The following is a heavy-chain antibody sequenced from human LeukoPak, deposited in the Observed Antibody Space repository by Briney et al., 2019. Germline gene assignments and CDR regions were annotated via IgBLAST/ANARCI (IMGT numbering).Heavy chain of an antibody. Sequence: KPSETLSLTCNVSGGSISSNYWTWIRQPPGKGLEWIGYIYYSGSTNFNPSLKSRVTISVDTSKNQFSLKLSSVTAADTAVYYCARSSGWTPFDYWGQGTLVTVSS. V-gene: IGHV4-59*01. J-gene: IGHJ4*02. CDR3: ARSSGWTPFDY. D-gene: IGHD6-19*01. CDR1: GGSISSNY. CDR2: IYYSGST.